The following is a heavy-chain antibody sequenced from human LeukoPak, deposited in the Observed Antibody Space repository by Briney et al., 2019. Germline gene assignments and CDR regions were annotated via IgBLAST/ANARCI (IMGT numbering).Heavy chain of an antibody. CDR3: AKDACSSTSCYQFYYYYYYMDV. Sequence: GGSLRLSCAASGFTFSSYAMSWVRQAPGKGLEWVSAISGSGGSTYYADSVKGRFTISRDNSMNTLYLQMNSLRAGDTAVYYCAKDACSSTSCYQFYYYYYYMDVWGKGTTVTVSS. V-gene: IGHV3-23*01. J-gene: IGHJ6*03. D-gene: IGHD2-2*01. CDR1: GFTFSSYA. CDR2: ISGSGGST.